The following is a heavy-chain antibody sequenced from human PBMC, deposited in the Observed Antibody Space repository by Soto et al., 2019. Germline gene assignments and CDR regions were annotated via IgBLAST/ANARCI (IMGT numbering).Heavy chain of an antibody. J-gene: IGHJ6*02. V-gene: IGHV3-30*04. CDR3: TRDRGRTADGAYHYYPNGMDV. D-gene: IGHD6-13*01. CDR2: ISYDGSEK. CDR1: GFTFSDYA. Sequence: GGSLRLSCAASGFTFSDYAMHWVRQAPGKGLEWVTLISYDGSEKYYADSVKGRFTISRDNSKNTLYLQMNSLGAQATAVYYCTRDRGRTADGAYHYYPNGMDVWGQGTTVTVSS.